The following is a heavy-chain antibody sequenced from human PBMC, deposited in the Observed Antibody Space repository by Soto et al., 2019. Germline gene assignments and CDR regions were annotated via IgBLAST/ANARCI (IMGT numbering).Heavy chain of an antibody. V-gene: IGHV4-39*01. J-gene: IGHJ5*02. CDR3: ARSNSGYYKWFDP. D-gene: IGHD3-3*01. Sequence: HLQLQESGPGLVKPSETLSLTCTVSGDSISSSSYYWGWIRQPPGKGLEWIGNIYYSGSTYYNPSFKSRVAISVDTSKNQFSLKLSSVTAADTALYYCARSNSGYYKWFDPWGQGTLVTVSS. CDR2: IYYSGST. CDR1: GDSISSSSYY.